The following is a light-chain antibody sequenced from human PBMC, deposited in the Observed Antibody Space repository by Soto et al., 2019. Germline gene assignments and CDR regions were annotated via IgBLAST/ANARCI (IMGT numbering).Light chain of an antibody. Sequence: EILLTQSPATLSLSAGEIAKLYRIASQSVSSSYLVWHQQKPGHAPRLLIYAASRRATGIPDRFSGSGSGTDFTLTISRLEPEDFAVYYCQQYGSSPWTFGQGTKVDI. CDR2: AAS. V-gene: IGKV3-20*01. CDR3: QQYGSSPWT. CDR1: QSVSSSY. J-gene: IGKJ1*01.